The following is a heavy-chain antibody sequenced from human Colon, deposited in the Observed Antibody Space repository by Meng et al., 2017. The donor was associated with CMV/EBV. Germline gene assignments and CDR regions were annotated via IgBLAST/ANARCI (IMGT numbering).Heavy chain of an antibody. J-gene: IGHJ4*02. CDR3: ARDLGGGDYFDY. CDR1: GLSVSSNY. V-gene: IGHV3-53*01. Sequence: EGRLEVSGGGLFPPGGSMRLSCAASGLSVSSNYMSWVRQAPGKGLEWVSVIYVDGSTYYAESVRGRFTISRDSSTNTVHLHLNSLRDDDSAVYYCARDLGGGDYFDYWGQGTLVTVSS. D-gene: IGHD3-16*01. CDR2: IYVDGST.